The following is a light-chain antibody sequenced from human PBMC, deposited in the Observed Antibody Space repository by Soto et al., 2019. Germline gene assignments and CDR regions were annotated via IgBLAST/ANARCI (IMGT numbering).Light chain of an antibody. CDR3: QLRNNWPPEVT. CDR2: DAS. CDR1: QSVTTY. J-gene: IGKJ3*01. V-gene: IGKV3-11*01. Sequence: EIVLTQSPATLSLSPGERATLSCRASQSVTTYLAWYQQKPGQAPRLLIYDASNRATGIPARFSGSGSGTEFTLTISSLEPEDFAVYYCQLRNNWPPEVTLGPGTKVDIK.